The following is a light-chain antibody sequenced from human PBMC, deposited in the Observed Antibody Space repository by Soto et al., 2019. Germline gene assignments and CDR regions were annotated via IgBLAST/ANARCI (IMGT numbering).Light chain of an antibody. V-gene: IGKV3-15*01. CDR2: GAS. CDR1: QSVNSK. CDR3: QQYHKWPIT. Sequence: EIVMTQSPATLSVSQGERATLSCRASQSVNSKLAWYQQKPGRAPRLLIYGASTRATGIPARFSGSGSGTEFTLTISSLQSEDFAVYYCQQYHKWPITFGQGARLEIK. J-gene: IGKJ5*01.